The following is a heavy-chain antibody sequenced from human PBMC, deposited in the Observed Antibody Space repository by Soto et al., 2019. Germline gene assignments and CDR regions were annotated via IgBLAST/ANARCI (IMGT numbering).Heavy chain of an antibody. V-gene: IGHV3-33*01. CDR3: ARGGVRCSSTSCYRLAGYYYGMDV. CDR2: IWHDGSNK. J-gene: IGHJ6*02. CDR1: GFTFSSYG. Sequence: PGGSLRLSCAASGFTFSSYGMHWVRQAPGKGLEWVAVIWHDGSNKYYADSVKGRFTISRDNSKNTLYLQMNSLRAEDTAVYYCARGGVRCSSTSCYRLAGYYYGMDVWGQGTTVTVSS. D-gene: IGHD2-2*01.